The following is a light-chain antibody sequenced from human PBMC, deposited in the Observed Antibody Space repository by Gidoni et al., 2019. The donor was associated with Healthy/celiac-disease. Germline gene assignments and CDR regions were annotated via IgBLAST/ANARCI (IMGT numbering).Light chain of an antibody. CDR2: GAS. J-gene: IGKJ2*01. CDR3: QQYGSSPDT. Sequence: EIVLTQSPGTLSLSPGERATLSCRASQSVSSSYLAWYHQKPGQAPRLLIYGASSRATGIPDRFSGSGSGTDFTLTISRLEPEDFAVYSCQQYGSSPDTFGQGTKLEIK. V-gene: IGKV3-20*01. CDR1: QSVSSSY.